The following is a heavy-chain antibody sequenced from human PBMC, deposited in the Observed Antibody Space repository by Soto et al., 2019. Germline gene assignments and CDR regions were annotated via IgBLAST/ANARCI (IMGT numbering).Heavy chain of an antibody. Sequence: EVQLVESGGGLVKPGGSLRLSCAASGFTFSTYAMTWVRQAPGKGLEWVSYISSGSTYIYYADSVKGRFTISRDNPKNALYLQMNSLRAEDTAVYYCARGWGTTVVTLDAFDVWGQGTMVTVSS. J-gene: IGHJ3*01. CDR3: ARGWGTTVVTLDAFDV. V-gene: IGHV3-21*01. D-gene: IGHD4-17*01. CDR2: ISSGSTYI. CDR1: GFTFSTYA.